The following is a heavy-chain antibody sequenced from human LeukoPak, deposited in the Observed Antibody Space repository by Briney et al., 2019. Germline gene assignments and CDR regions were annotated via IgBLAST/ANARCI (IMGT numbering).Heavy chain of an antibody. V-gene: IGHV3-30*03. CDR3: ARDRTPYGDYFLGRYYGMDV. J-gene: IGHJ6*02. Sequence: GGSLRLSCAASGFTFNSYGMHWVRQAPGKGLEWVAFIPHDGGEKYYADSVKGRFTISRDNSKNTLYLQMNSLRAEDTAVYYCARDRTPYGDYFLGRYYGMDVWGQGTTVTVSS. D-gene: IGHD4-17*01. CDR1: GFTFNSYG. CDR2: IPHDGGEK.